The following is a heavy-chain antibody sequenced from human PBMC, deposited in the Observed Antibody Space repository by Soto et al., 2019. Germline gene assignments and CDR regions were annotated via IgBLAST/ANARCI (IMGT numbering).Heavy chain of an antibody. V-gene: IGHV3-48*02. CDR2: ISSGSSTT. CDR1: GFTFSSYS. J-gene: IGHJ5*02. Sequence: EVQLVESGGGLVQPGGSLRLSCAASGFTFSSYSMNWVRQAPGKGLEWVSYISSGSSTTYYADSVKGRFTSCRANAKNSLYLQMNSLRDEDTAVYYCASDLAALNWFDPWGQGTLVSVSS. CDR3: ASDLAALNWFDP.